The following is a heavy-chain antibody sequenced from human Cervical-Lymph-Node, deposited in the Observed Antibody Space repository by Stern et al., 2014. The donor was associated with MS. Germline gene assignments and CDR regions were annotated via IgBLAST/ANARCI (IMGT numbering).Heavy chain of an antibody. J-gene: IGHJ6*02. Sequence: QVQLVESGSEVKKPGASVKVSCKASEYTHNNYLIHWVRQAPGQRPDWMGVINPSGATNYAQKVQDRVTMTTDASTSTFYMELSRLRYEDTAVYYCAVRYCSGGRCYSVPDVWGQGTTVIVSS. CDR1: EYTHNNYL. D-gene: IGHD2-15*01. CDR2: INPSGAT. CDR3: AVRYCSGGRCYSVPDV. V-gene: IGHV1-46*02.